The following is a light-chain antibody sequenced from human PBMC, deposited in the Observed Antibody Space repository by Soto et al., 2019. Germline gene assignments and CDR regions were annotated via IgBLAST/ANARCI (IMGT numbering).Light chain of an antibody. CDR1: SSNIGAGYE. CDR2: ENN. Sequence: QSALTQPPSVSEAPGQRVTISCTGSSSNIGAGYEAHWYQQVPGTAPKLLIYENNNRPSGVPDRFSGSKSGTSASLAITGPQAEDEAEYYCQSYDSSLSVYVFGTGTKLTVL. V-gene: IGLV1-40*01. CDR3: QSYDSSLSVYV. J-gene: IGLJ1*01.